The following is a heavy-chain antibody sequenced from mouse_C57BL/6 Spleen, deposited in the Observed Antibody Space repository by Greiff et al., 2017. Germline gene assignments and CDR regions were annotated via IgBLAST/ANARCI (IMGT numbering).Heavy chain of an antibody. CDR2: LDPEDGET. CDR3: ARGFLLLRYFDY. CDR1: GFNIKDYY. J-gene: IGHJ2*01. V-gene: IGHV14-2*01. Sequence: EVQLQQSGAELVKPGASVKLSCTASGFNIKDYYMHWVKQRTEQGLEWIGRLDPEDGETKYAPKFQAKATITADTSSNTAYLQLSSLTSEDTAVYYCARGFLLLRYFDYWGQGTTLTVSS. D-gene: IGHD1-1*01.